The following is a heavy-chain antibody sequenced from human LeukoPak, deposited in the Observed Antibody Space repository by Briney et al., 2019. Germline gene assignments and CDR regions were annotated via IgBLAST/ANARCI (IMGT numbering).Heavy chain of an antibody. CDR3: TREARAGNWFDP. D-gene: IGHD5-12*01. V-gene: IGHV1-2*02. Sequence: ASVNVSCKASGYTFNNYYIHWVRQAPGQGLEWMGWINPDSGDTNYAQKFQGRVTMTRDTSINTLYMELSRLTYDDTATFYCTREARAGNWFDPWGQGTLIPVS. J-gene: IGHJ5*02. CDR2: INPDSGDT. CDR1: GYTFNNYY.